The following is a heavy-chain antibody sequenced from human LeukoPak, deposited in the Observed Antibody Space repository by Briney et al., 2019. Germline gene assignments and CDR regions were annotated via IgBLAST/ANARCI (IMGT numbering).Heavy chain of an antibody. Sequence: GGSLRLSCAASGFTFSSYAMHWVRQAPGKGLEWVAVISYDGGNKYYADSVKGRFTISRDNSKNTLYLQMNSLRAEDTAVYYCAKDLMRDRWFGESWGQGTLVTVSS. V-gene: IGHV3-30*04. J-gene: IGHJ5*02. D-gene: IGHD3-10*01. CDR1: GFTFSSYA. CDR2: ISYDGGNK. CDR3: AKDLMRDRWFGES.